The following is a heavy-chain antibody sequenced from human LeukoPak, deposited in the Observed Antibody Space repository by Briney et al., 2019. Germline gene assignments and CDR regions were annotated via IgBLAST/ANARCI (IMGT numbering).Heavy chain of an antibody. J-gene: IGHJ4*02. D-gene: IGHD5-18*01. V-gene: IGHV4-39*01. CDR3: ARLGGYTYGYDY. CDR1: GDSISTRDYY. Sequence: SETLSLTCTASGDSISTRDYYWGWIRQPPGKELEWIGSIYYSGRTYYKSSLKSRVTMSVDTSMNQFSLRLTSVTAADTAVYYCARLGGYTYGYDYWGQGTLVTVSS. CDR2: IYYSGRT.